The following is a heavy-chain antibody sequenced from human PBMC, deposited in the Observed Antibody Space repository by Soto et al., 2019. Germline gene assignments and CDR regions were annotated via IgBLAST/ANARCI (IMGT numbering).Heavy chain of an antibody. CDR2: ISWDGGST. J-gene: IGHJ4*02. D-gene: IGHD3-22*01. CDR1: GFNFEDYT. V-gene: IGHV3-43*01. Sequence: GVFMRLLYAASGFNFEDYTMRWIRQTPGKGLKWVSSISWDGGSTYYADSVKGRFTISRDNSNISLFLQMYSLRAEDTALYYCAIFSYYYESSGYHSGMAPVFWGQGILVTVSS. CDR3: AIFSYYYESSGYHSGMAPVF.